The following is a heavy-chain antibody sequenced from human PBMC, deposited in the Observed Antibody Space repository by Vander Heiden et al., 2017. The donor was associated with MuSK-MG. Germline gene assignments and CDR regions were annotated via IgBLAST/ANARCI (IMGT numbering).Heavy chain of an antibody. J-gene: IGHJ6*02. CDR3: AREACEVVGSLLAYSPYGMHV. V-gene: IGHV1-18*01. CDR1: DKPFTSYG. CDR2: ISAYNGNT. D-gene: IGHD2-15*01. Sequence: AEVKEQRAAVEGSCKASDKPFTSYGISWVRQAPGQGLEWMGWISAYNGNTNYAQKLQGRVTMTTYTSQSTAYMDLMSLRSDDTPVYSCAREACEVVGSLLAYSPYGMHVRGQGTPVTVSS.